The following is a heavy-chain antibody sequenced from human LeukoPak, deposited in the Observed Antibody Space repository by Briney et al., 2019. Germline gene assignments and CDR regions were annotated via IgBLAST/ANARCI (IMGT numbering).Heavy chain of an antibody. Sequence: ASVKGSCKASGYTFTSYDINWVRQATGQGLEWMGWMNPNSGNTGYAQKFQGRVTMTRNTSISTAYMELSSLRSEDTAVFYCARGYGDFLSYYYYGMDVWGQGTTVTVSS. CDR1: GYTFTSYD. D-gene: IGHD4-17*01. V-gene: IGHV1-8*01. CDR3: ARGYGDFLSYYYYGMDV. CDR2: MNPNSGNT. J-gene: IGHJ6*02.